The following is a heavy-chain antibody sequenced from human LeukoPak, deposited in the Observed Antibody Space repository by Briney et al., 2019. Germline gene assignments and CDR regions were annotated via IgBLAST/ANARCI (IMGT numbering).Heavy chain of an antibody. V-gene: IGHV5-51*01. Sequence: GESLKISCKGSGYSFTSYWIGWVRQMPGKGLEWMGIIYPGDSDTRYSPPFQGQVTIPAAKSISTAYLQWSSLKASDTAMYYCARLPCSGGSCYTDYWGQGTLVTVPS. CDR2: IYPGDSDT. CDR1: GYSFTSYW. CDR3: ARLPCSGGSCYTDY. J-gene: IGHJ4*02. D-gene: IGHD2-15*01.